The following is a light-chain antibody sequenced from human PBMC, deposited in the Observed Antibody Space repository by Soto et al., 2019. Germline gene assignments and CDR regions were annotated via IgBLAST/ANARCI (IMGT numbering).Light chain of an antibody. V-gene: IGKV1-5*01. CDR3: QHYGGVWT. CDR2: AAS. Sequence: DIQMTQSPSTRSGSVGDGETTTGRASQSISIYLAWYQQKPGKAPKLLIYAASNLQSGVPSRFSGSGSGTDFTLTISSLQTDDFATYHCQHYGGVWTFGQGTKVDIK. J-gene: IGKJ1*01. CDR1: QSISIY.